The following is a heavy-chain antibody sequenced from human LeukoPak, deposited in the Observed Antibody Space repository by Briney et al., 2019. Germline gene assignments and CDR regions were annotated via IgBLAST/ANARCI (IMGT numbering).Heavy chain of an antibody. CDR2: ISAYNGNT. Sequence: ASVKVSCKASGYTFTSYGISWVRQAPGQGLEWMGWISAYNGNTNYAQKLQGRVTMTTDTSTSTAYMELRSLRSDDTAVYYCARSPYYYDSSGYYYGPXAGGMDXWGQGTTVTVS. J-gene: IGHJ6*02. V-gene: IGHV1-18*01. D-gene: IGHD3-22*01. CDR3: ARSPYYYDSSGYYYGPXAGGMDX. CDR1: GYTFTSYG.